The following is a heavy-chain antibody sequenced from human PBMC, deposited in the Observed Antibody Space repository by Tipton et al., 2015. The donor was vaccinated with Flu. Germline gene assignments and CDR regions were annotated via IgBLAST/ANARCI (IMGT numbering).Heavy chain of an antibody. CDR2: ISAYNGNT. J-gene: IGHJ6*02. Sequence: QVQLVQSGAEVKKPGASVKVSCKASGYTFTSYGISWVRQAPGQGLEWMGWISAYNGNTNYAQKLQGRVTMTTDTSTSTAYMELRSLRSDDTAVYYCARPAVLCSSTICYLSNGMDVWGQGTTVTVSS. V-gene: IGHV1-18*01. CDR3: ARPAVLCSSTICYLSNGMDV. CDR1: GYTFTSYG. D-gene: IGHD2-2*01.